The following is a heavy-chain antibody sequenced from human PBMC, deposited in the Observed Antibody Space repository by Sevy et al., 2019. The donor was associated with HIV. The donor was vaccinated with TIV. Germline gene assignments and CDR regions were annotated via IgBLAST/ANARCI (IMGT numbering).Heavy chain of an antibody. CDR3: ARRRSGSSSGRWFDP. CDR2: VYYTGIS. V-gene: IGHV4-39*01. CDR1: GDSISSSSYY. D-gene: IGHD6-6*01. Sequence: SETLSLTCTVSGDSISSSSYYWGWIRQPPGKGLEWIGSVYYTGISFYTPSLKSRVTISVDTSKNQFSLKLTSVTAAETAVYYCARRRSGSSSGRWFDPWGQGALVTVSS. J-gene: IGHJ5*02.